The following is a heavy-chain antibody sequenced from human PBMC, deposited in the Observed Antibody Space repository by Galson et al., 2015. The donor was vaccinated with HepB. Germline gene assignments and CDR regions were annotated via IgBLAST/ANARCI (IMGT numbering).Heavy chain of an antibody. D-gene: IGHD4-17*01. CDR2: ISGSGGST. Sequence: SLRLSCAASGFTFSSYAMSWVRQAPGKGLEWVSAISGSGGSTYYADSVKGRFPISRDNSKNTPYLQMNSLRAEDTAVYYCARWSPMTTVTTGLIFDYWGQGTLVTVSS. CDR3: ARWSPMTTVTTGLIFDY. V-gene: IGHV3-23*01. CDR1: GFTFSSYA. J-gene: IGHJ4*02.